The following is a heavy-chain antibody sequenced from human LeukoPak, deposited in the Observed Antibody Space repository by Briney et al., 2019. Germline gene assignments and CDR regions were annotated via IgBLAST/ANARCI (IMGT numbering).Heavy chain of an antibody. CDR3: ARDLYNHYMDV. Sequence: GGSLKLFCAASGFTFTGYSMHWVRQAPGGGLEWVSYIHYGGGSIYYADSMKGRFTISRDNAKNSLFLQINSLRAEDTAVYYCARDLYNHYMDVWGKGTTVTVSS. D-gene: IGHD1-14*01. J-gene: IGHJ6*03. V-gene: IGHV3-48*04. CDR1: GFTFTGYS. CDR2: IHYGGGSI.